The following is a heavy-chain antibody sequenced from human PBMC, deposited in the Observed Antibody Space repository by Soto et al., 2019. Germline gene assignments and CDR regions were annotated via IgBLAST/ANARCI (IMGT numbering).Heavy chain of an antibody. D-gene: IGHD2-15*01. CDR3: ARDCSGGSCYPGMDV. CDR1: GVRFNSYA. Sequence: PGGCLGLSCSASGVRFNSYAINGVRQAPGKRLEWLSSISSSGYIFSTDSVRGRFTISRDNAKNSVYLQINSLRAEDTAVYFCARDCSGGSCYPGMDVWGQGTTVTVSS. CDR2: ISSSGYI. V-gene: IGHV3-21*01. J-gene: IGHJ6*02.